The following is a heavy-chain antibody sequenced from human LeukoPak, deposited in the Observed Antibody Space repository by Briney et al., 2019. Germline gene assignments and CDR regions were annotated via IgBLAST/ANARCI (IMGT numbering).Heavy chain of an antibody. CDR3: AKELLSYYYYGMDV. CDR1: GFTFDDYA. D-gene: IGHD2-2*01. Sequence: GGSLRLSCAASGFTFDDYAMHWVRQAPGKGLEWVLGISWNSGSIGYADSVKGRFTISRDNAKNSLYLQMNSLRAEDTALYYCAKELLSYYYYGMDVWGQGTTVTVSS. V-gene: IGHV3-9*01. J-gene: IGHJ6*02. CDR2: ISWNSGSI.